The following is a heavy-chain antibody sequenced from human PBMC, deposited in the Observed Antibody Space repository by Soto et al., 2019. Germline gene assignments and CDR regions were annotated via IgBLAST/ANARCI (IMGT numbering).Heavy chain of an antibody. Sequence: GGSLRLSCAASGFTFSSYWMSWVRQAPGKGLEWVANIKQDGSEKYYVDSVKGRFTISRGNAKNSLYLQMNSLRAEDTAVYYCARIGPLDAFDIWGQGTMVTVSS. CDR3: ARIGPLDAFDI. CDR1: GFTFSSYW. J-gene: IGHJ3*02. V-gene: IGHV3-7*01. D-gene: IGHD2-21*01. CDR2: IKQDGSEK.